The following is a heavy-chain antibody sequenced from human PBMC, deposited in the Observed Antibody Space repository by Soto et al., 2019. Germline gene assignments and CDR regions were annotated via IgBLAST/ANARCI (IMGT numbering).Heavy chain of an antibody. CDR1: GFTFSSYA. J-gene: IGHJ4*02. D-gene: IGHD3-22*01. V-gene: IGHV3-23*01. Sequence: GGSLRLSCAASGFTFSSYAMSWVRQSPGKGLEWVSAISGSGGSTYYADSVKGRFTISGDNSKNTLYLQMNSLRAEDTAVYYCAKGVAYYYDSSGPYWGQGTLVTVSS. CDR2: ISGSGGST. CDR3: AKGVAYYYDSSGPY.